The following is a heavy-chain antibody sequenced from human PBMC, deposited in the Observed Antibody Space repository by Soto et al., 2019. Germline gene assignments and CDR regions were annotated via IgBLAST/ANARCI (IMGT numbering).Heavy chain of an antibody. CDR1: GVSMRNSY. V-gene: IGHV4-4*07. Sequence: QVQLEESGPGLVKPSETLSLICSVSGVSMRNSYWTWIRQSAGKGLEWIGRISTSGNTNYNPSLNSPITMSVDTSKNHDSLKLTSVTAADTAVYYCARGGGVPALGDPWGQGTLVTVSS. CDR2: ISTSGNT. CDR3: ARGGGVPALGDP. J-gene: IGHJ5*02. D-gene: IGHD3-16*01.